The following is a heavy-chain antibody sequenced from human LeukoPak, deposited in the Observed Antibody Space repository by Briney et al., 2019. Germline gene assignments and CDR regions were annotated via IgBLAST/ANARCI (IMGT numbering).Heavy chain of an antibody. CDR1: GFPLSSYG. CDR3: ARDLSAAYDF. V-gene: IGHV3-33*01. J-gene: IGHJ4*02. D-gene: IGHD2-21*01. Sequence: GGSLRLSCAASGFPLSSYGMDWVRQAPGKGLEWVARLVYDERSDYANSVKGRFSISRDNSKNTLFLDMSNLRVDDTAVYYCARDLSAAYDFWGQGVLVTVSS. CDR2: LVYDERS.